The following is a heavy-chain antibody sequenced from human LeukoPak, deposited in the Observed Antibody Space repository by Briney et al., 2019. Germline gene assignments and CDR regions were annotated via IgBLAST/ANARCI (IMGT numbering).Heavy chain of an antibody. CDR2: ISSSGSLI. Sequence: GGSLRLPCAGSGFIFSSYEMNWVRQAPGKGLEWVSYISSSGSLIYYADSVKGRFTISRDNAKNSLFLQMNSLRAEDTAVYYCARVGLQLWPAFDYWGQGTVVTVSS. CDR1: GFIFSSYE. D-gene: IGHD5-18*01. CDR3: ARVGLQLWPAFDY. J-gene: IGHJ4*02. V-gene: IGHV3-48*03.